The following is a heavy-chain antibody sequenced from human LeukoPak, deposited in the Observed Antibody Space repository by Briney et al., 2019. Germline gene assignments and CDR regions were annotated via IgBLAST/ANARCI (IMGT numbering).Heavy chain of an antibody. Sequence: SETLSLTCTVSGDSISSSSHYWGWIRQPPGKGLEWVGTIHYSGSTYYNPSLKSRVTISVDTSKNQFSLKVSSVTAADTAVYYCARHYQLLHFDYWGQGTLVTVSS. CDR1: GDSISSSSHY. J-gene: IGHJ4*02. V-gene: IGHV4-39*01. D-gene: IGHD2-2*01. CDR3: ARHYQLLHFDY. CDR2: IHYSGST.